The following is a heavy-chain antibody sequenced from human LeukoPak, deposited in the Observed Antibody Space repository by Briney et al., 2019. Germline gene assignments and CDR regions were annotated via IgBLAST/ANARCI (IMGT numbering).Heavy chain of an antibody. CDR2: INHSGST. J-gene: IGHJ3*02. CDR3: AREGEGRYFDSSNAFDI. CDR1: GGSFSGYY. D-gene: IGHD3-9*01. V-gene: IGHV4-34*01. Sequence: SETLSLTCAVYGGSFSGYYWSWTRQPPGKGLEWIGEINHSGSTNYNPSLKSRVTISVDTSKNQFSLKLSSVTAADTAVYYCAREGEGRYFDSSNAFDIWGQGTMVTVSS.